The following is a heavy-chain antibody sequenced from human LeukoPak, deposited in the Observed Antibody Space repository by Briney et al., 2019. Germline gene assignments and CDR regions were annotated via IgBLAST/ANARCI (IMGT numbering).Heavy chain of an antibody. D-gene: IGHD1-26*01. CDR3: ARGRWELHY. V-gene: IGHV4-59*02. J-gene: IGHJ4*02. CDR1: GGSVSNYY. Sequence: SETLSLTCTVSGGSVSNYYWSWIRQPPGKGLEWIGFFDGSGSSSYNPSLKSRVTMSVDTSKNQFSLNLISVTAADTAVYYCARGRWELHYWGQGTLVAASS. CDR2: FDGSGSS.